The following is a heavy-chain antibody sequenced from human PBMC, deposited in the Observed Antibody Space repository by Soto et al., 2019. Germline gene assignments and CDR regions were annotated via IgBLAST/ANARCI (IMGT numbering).Heavy chain of an antibody. D-gene: IGHD3-10*01. Sequence: QVQLVESGGGVVQPGRSLRLSCAASGFTFSSYAMHWVRQAPGKGLEWVAVISYDGSNKYYADSVKGRFTISRDNSKNTLYLQMNSLRAEDTAVYYCAREGVFTEPSNFDYWGLGILVTDSS. CDR1: GFTFSSYA. CDR2: ISYDGSNK. J-gene: IGHJ4*02. V-gene: IGHV3-30-3*01. CDR3: AREGVFTEPSNFDY.